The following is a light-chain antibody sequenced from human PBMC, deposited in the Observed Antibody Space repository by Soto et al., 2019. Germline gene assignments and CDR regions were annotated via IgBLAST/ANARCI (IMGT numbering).Light chain of an antibody. J-gene: IGKJ1*01. CDR1: QSVSSN. CDR3: QQYNNWPRK. V-gene: IGKV3-15*01. Sequence: EIVMTQSPATLSVSPGERATLSCRASQSVSSNLAWYQPKPGQAPRLLIYGASTRATGIPARFSGSGSGTEFTLTISRLQSEDFAVYYCQQYNNWPRKFGQGPKVDIK. CDR2: GAS.